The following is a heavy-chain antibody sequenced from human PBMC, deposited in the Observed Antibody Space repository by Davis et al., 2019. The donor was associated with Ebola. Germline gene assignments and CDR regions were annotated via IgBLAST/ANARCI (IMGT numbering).Heavy chain of an antibody. CDR3: ARRVAAVAALRELYWYFDL. Sequence: PGGSLRLSCAASGFTFTNHGMCWVRQAPGKGLEWISGMSGGGHSTYYADSVRGRFTISRDNSKNTLYLQVNSLRAEDTAVYYCARRVAAVAALRELYWYFDLWGRGTLVTVSS. J-gene: IGHJ2*01. CDR1: GFTFTNHG. V-gene: IGHV3-23*01. D-gene: IGHD6-19*01. CDR2: MSGGGHST.